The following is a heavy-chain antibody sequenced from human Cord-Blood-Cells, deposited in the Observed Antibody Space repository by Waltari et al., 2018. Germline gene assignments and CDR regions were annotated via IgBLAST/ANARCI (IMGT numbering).Heavy chain of an antibody. J-gene: IGHJ6*02. D-gene: IGHD3-3*01. CDR3: ASDRKDFWSGYYYYYGMDV. CDR1: GGSLSSGGYS. Sequence: QLQLQESGSGLVKPSQTLSLTCAVSGGSLSSGGYSWSWIRQPPGKGLEWIGYIYHSGSTYYNPSLKSRVTISVDRSKNQFSLKLSSVTAADTAVYYCASDRKDFWSGYYYYYGMDVWGQGTTVTVSS. V-gene: IGHV4-30-2*01. CDR2: IYHSGST.